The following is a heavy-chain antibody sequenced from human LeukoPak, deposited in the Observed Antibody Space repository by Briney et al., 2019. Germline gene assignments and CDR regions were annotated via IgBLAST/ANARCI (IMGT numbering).Heavy chain of an antibody. V-gene: IGHV3-30-3*01. D-gene: IGHD3-22*01. CDR3: AREDYYDSSGYLDFDY. CDR2: ISYDGSNK. CDR1: GFTFSSYA. Sequence: GGSLRLSCAASGFTFSSYAMRWVRQAPGKGLEWVAVISYDGSNKYYADSVKGRFTISRDNSKNTLYLQMNSLRAQDTAVYYCAREDYYDSSGYLDFDYWGQGTLVTVSS. J-gene: IGHJ4*02.